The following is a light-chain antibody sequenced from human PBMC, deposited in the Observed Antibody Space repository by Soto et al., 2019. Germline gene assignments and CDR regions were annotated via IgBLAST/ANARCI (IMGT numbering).Light chain of an antibody. Sequence: EIVLTQSPGTLSLSPGERATLSCRAGQSGSSRYLAWYQQKPGQAPRVLIYGASSRASGIPDRYSGSGSGKVFPITISGLETEDSAVYYCQQYGRSPWTFGQGTKMEI. CDR1: QSGSSRY. CDR3: QQYGRSPWT. J-gene: IGKJ1*01. V-gene: IGKV3-20*01. CDR2: GAS.